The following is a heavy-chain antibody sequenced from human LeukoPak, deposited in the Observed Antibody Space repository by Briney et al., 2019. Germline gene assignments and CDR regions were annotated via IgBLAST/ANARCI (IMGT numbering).Heavy chain of an antibody. Sequence: ASVKVSCKVSGYTLTELSMHWVRQDPGKGLEWMGGFDPEDGETIYAQKFQGRVTMTEDTSTDTAYMELSRLRSEDTAVYYCATGRELLALDAFDIWGQGTMVTVSS. D-gene: IGHD1-26*01. V-gene: IGHV1-24*01. CDR1: GYTLTELS. CDR3: ATGRELLALDAFDI. CDR2: FDPEDGET. J-gene: IGHJ3*02.